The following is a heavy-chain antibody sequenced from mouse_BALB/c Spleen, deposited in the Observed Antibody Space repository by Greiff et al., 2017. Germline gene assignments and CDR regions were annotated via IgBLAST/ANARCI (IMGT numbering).Heavy chain of an antibody. Sequence: QVTLQESGPGILQPSQSLSLTCSFSGFALSSYGIGVGWLRQPSGKGLVWLAHIWWNDTKYYNTALKSRLTISKDTSNNQVFLQIASVDTADTATYYCARVYASYGGWFAYWGQGTLVTVSA. D-gene: IGHD1-1*01. J-gene: IGHJ3*01. CDR3: ARVYASYGGWFAY. CDR2: IWWNDTK. V-gene: IGHV8-11*01. CDR1: GFALSSYGIG.